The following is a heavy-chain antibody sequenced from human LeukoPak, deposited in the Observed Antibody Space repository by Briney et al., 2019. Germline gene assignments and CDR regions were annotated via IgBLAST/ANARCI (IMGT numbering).Heavy chain of an antibody. CDR2: IYYSGST. J-gene: IGHJ4*02. CDR3: ARGGQRWLQDY. D-gene: IGHD5-24*01. Sequence: SETLPLTCTVSGGSVSTYFWSWIRQPPGKGLEWIGYIYYSGSTNYNPSLKSRVTISVDTSKSQFSLKLSSVTAADTAVYYCARGGQRWLQDYWGQGTLVTVSS. V-gene: IGHV4-59*02. CDR1: GGSVSTYF.